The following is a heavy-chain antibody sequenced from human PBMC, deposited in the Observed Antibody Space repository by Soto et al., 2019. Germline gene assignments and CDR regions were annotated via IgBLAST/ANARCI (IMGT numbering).Heavy chain of an antibody. Sequence: GGSLRLSCAASGFTFSSYSMNWVRQAPGKGLEWVSYISSSSSTIYYADSVKGRFTISRDNAKNSLYLQMNSLRDEDTAVYYCARVVVVPAASNWFDPWGQGTLVTVSS. D-gene: IGHD2-2*01. CDR2: ISSSSSTI. CDR3: ARVVVVPAASNWFDP. V-gene: IGHV3-48*02. J-gene: IGHJ5*02. CDR1: GFTFSSYS.